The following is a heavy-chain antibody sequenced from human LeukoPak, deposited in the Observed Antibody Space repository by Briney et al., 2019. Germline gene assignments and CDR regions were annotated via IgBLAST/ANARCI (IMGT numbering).Heavy chain of an antibody. CDR1: GGSIISYY. V-gene: IGHV4-4*07. CDR3: ARGHYYDNNALYY. CDR2: IYTSGST. D-gene: IGHD3-22*01. Sequence: SETLSLTCTVSGGSIISYYWSWIRQPAGKGLEWIGPIYTSGSTHYNPFLKSRVTMSVDTSKNQFSLKLSSVTAADTAVYYCARGHYYDNNALYYWGQGTLVTVSS. J-gene: IGHJ4*02.